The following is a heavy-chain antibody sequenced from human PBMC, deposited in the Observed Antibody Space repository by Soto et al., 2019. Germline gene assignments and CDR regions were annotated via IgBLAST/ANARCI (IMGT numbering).Heavy chain of an antibody. J-gene: IGHJ6*02. D-gene: IGHD2-8*01. CDR1: GFIFDDFA. V-gene: IGHV3-9*01. Sequence: LRLSCAASGFIFDDFAMHWVRQAPGKGLEWVSSITWNSASVAYADSVKGRFTISRDNAKNSLYLQMNNLRPEDAALYYCTKEVYGMGYYYYGMDVWGQGTTVTVSS. CDR3: TKEVYGMGYYYYGMDV. CDR2: ITWNSASV.